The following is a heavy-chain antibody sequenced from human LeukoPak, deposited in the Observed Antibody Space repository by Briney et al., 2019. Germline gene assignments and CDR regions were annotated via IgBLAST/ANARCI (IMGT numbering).Heavy chain of an antibody. J-gene: IGHJ5*02. CDR2: FVPEDGET. V-gene: IGHV1-24*01. CDR3: ASDLLALGLKTFDP. D-gene: IGHD6-6*01. Sequence: ASVKVSCKVSGSSLSELSMHWVRQAPGKGLEWLGGFVPEDGETVYAQKLQGRVTMSEDTSTDTAYMELSSLRSDDTAVYYCASDLLALGLKTFDPWGQGTLVTVSS. CDR1: GSSLSELS.